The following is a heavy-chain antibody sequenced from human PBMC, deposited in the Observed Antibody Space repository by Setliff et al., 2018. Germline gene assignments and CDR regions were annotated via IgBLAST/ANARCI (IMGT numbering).Heavy chain of an antibody. Sequence: PSETLSLTCSVSGASITSGGFYWTWIRQPAGKGLEWIGHISPSGSSTYNPSVKSRVPISLDTSKNHFSLKLDSVTAADTALYYCARAFHGNSLWQWGVWGKGTTVTVSA. CDR1: GASITSGGFY. CDR2: ISPSGSS. V-gene: IGHV4-61*09. D-gene: IGHD6-13*01. CDR3: ARAFHGNSLWQWGV. J-gene: IGHJ6*04.